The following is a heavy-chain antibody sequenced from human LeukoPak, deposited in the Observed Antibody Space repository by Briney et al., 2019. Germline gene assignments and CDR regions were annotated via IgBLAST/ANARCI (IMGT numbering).Heavy chain of an antibody. V-gene: IGHV3-21*01. CDR2: ISSSSNYI. CDR1: GFTFSSYS. CDR3: AKGVDYCSGGSCPADY. J-gene: IGHJ4*02. D-gene: IGHD2-15*01. Sequence: PGGSVRLPCAASGFTFSSYSMNWVRQAPGKGLEWVSSISSSSNYIYYADSVKGRFTISRDNSKNTLFLQMNSLRAEDTAVYYCAKGVDYCSGGSCPADYWGPGTLVTVSS.